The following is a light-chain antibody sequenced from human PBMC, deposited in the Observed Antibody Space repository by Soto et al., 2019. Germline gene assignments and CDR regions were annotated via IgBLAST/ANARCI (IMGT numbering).Light chain of an antibody. CDR2: AAS. Sequence: DIQLTQSPSFLSASVGDRVTITCRASQGISSYLAWYQQKPGKAPKLLIYAASTLQSGVPSRFSGSGSGTEFTLTLSSLQPADFATYYCQQLNSYPPTFGPGTKVDI. CDR3: QQLNSYPPT. J-gene: IGKJ3*01. V-gene: IGKV1-9*01. CDR1: QGISSY.